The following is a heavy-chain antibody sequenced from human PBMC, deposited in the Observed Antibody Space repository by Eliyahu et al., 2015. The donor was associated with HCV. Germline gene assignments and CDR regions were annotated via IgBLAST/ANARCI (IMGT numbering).Heavy chain of an antibody. D-gene: IGHD6-13*01. CDR3: AKVKAAGTFDY. J-gene: IGHJ4*02. CDR2: ISSSSSYI. Sequence: DVQLVESGGGLVKPGGSLRLSCAASGFTFSSYSMNWVRQAPGKGLEWVSSISSSSSYIYYADSXVKGRFTISRDNAKNSLYLQMNSLRAEDTAVYYCAKVKAAGTFDYWGQGTLVTVSS. CDR1: GFTFSSYS. V-gene: IGHV3-21*01.